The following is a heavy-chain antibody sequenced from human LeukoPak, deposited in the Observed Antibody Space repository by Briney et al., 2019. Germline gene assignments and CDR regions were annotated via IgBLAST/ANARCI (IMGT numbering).Heavy chain of an antibody. CDR1: GGTFSSYA. CDR2: IIPIFGAA. J-gene: IGHJ3*02. CDR3: ARDRGFDWLLRVRAFDI. V-gene: IGHV1-69*01. D-gene: IGHD3-9*01. Sequence: RASVKVSCKASGGTFSSYAISWVRQAPGQGLEWMGGIIPIFGAANYAQKFQGRVTITADESTSTAYMELSSLRSEDTAVYYCARDRGFDWLLRVRAFDIWGQGTMVTVSS.